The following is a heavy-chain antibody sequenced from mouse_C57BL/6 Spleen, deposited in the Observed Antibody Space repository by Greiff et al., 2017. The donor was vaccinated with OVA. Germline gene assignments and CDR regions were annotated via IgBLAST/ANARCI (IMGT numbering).Heavy chain of an antibody. CDR3: ARSDDYDW. CDR1: GYTFTSYT. J-gene: IGHJ2*01. Sequence: VKLVESGAELARPGASVKMSCKASGYTFTSYTMHWVKQRPGQGLEWIGYINPSSGYTKYNQKFKDKATLTADKSSSTAYMQLSSLTSEDSAVYYCARSDDYDWWGQGTTLTVSS. CDR2: INPSSGYT. V-gene: IGHV1-4*01. D-gene: IGHD2-4*01.